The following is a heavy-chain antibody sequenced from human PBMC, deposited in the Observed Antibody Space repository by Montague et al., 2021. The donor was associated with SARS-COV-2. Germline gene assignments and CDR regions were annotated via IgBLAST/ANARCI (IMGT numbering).Heavy chain of an antibody. J-gene: IGHJ6*02. CDR2: IYSGGST. V-gene: IGHV3-66*01. Sequence: SLRLSCAASGFTVSSNNMSWVRQAPGKGLEWVSVIYSGGSTQYADSLKGRFTISRDKSNYTLYLQMNSLGAEDTAVYYCAARADYYYGMDVWGQGTSVTVSS. CDR3: AARADYYYGMDV. CDR1: GFTVSSNN.